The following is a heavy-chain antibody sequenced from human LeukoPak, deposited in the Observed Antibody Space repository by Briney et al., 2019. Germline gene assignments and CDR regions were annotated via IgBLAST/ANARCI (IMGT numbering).Heavy chain of an antibody. Sequence: PGGSLRLSGTGSGFTVSSNSMSWVRQAPGNGLEWVSFIYTTGNTHNSDSVKGRFTISRDSSKNTLYLQMNSLRAEDTAVYYCARDLRAGDSSFDYWGQGTLVTVSS. J-gene: IGHJ4*02. CDR3: ARDLRAGDSSFDY. CDR1: GFTVSSNS. V-gene: IGHV3-53*01. D-gene: IGHD4-17*01. CDR2: IYTTGNT.